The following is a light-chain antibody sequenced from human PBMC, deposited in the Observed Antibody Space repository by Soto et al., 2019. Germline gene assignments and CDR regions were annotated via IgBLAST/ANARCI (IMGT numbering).Light chain of an antibody. CDR3: SSYGRGSTYV. CDR2: DVT. Sequence: QPGLNQPGSVSGASGQSITVSCQGNSSDVGGYNYVSWYQQYPGKVPRLMIYDVTNRPSGVSNRFSGSKSGNTASLTISELQAEDEADYYCSSYGRGSTYVFGTGTKVTVL. V-gene: IGLV2-14*01. J-gene: IGLJ1*01. CDR1: SSDVGGYNY.